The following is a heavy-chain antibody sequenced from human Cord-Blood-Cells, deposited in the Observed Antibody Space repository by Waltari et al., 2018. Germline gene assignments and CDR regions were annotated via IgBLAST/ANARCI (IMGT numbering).Heavy chain of an antibody. CDR3: ARVGQLGFDY. CDR1: GFTFSRYD. V-gene: IGHV3-13*01. Sequence: EVQLVESGGGWVQPGGSLRLYCAASGFTFSRYDMHWVRHATGKGLEWVSAIGTAGDTYYPGSVKGRFTISRENAKNSLYLQMNSLRAGDTAVYYCARVGQLGFDYWGQGTLVTVSS. D-gene: IGHD6-6*01. CDR2: IGTAGDT. J-gene: IGHJ4*02.